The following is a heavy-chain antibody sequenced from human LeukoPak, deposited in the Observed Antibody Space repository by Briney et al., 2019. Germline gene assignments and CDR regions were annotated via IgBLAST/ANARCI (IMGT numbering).Heavy chain of an antibody. CDR1: GFTFSDYY. CDR3: ARDTSSSYFDY. CDR2: ISSSGNTI. Sequence: GGSLRLSCAASGFTFSDYYMSWIRQAPGKGLEWVSYISSSGNTIYYADSVKGRFTISRDNAKNSLHLQMNSLRAEDTAVYYCARDTSSSYFDYWGQGTLVTVSS. J-gene: IGHJ4*02. D-gene: IGHD6-6*01. V-gene: IGHV3-11*01.